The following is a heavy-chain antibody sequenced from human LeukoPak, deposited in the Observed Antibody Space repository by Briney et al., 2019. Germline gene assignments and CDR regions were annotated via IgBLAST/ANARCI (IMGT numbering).Heavy chain of an antibody. CDR2: ISYDGSNK. D-gene: IGHD3-10*01. CDR1: GFTFSSYA. Sequence: GRSLRLSCAASGFTFSSYAMHWVRQAPGKGLEWVAVISYDGSNKYYADSVKGRFTISRDNSKNTLYLQMNSLGAEDTAVYYCARAPWFGEPYFDYWGQGTLVTVSS. J-gene: IGHJ4*02. CDR3: ARAPWFGEPYFDY. V-gene: IGHV3-30-3*01.